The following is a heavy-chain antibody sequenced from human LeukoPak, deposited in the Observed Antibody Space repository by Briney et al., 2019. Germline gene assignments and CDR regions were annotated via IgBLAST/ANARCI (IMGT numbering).Heavy chain of an antibody. CDR2: INGRGDST. CDR3: ARERQTGDYFTSDF. CDR1: GFSFSTYT. J-gene: IGHJ4*02. V-gene: IGHV3-23*01. Sequence: GGSLRLSCAASGFSFSTYTMNWVRQAPGKGLEWVSAINGRGDSTFYADSVKGQFTISRDNSKSTVYLQMNSLRADDTAVYYCARERQTGDYFTSDFWGQGTLVTVSS. D-gene: IGHD4-17*01.